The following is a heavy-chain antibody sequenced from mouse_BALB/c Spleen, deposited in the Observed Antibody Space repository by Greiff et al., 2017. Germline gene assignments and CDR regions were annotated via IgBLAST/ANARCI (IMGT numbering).Heavy chain of an antibody. V-gene: IGHV1-4*01. Sequence: QVQLQQSGAELARPGASVKMSCKASGYTFTSYTMHWVKQRPGQGLEWIGYINPSSGYTNYNQKFKDKATLTADKSSSTAYMQLSSLTSEDSAVYDCARPSYGSSSYAMDYWGQGTSVTVSS. D-gene: IGHD1-1*01. CDR1: GYTFTSYT. CDR2: INPSSGYT. J-gene: IGHJ4*01. CDR3: ARPSYGSSSYAMDY.